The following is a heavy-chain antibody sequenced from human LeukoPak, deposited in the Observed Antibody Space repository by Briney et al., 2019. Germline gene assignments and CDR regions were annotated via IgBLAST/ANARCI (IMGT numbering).Heavy chain of an antibody. J-gene: IGHJ6*03. D-gene: IGHD1-1*01. CDR1: GFTFSSYE. CDR3: ASTTRGGTYYYYMDV. CDR2: IYSGGST. Sequence: GGSLRLSCAASGFTFSSYEMNWVRQAPGKGLELVSVIYSGGSTYYADSVKGQFTVSRDNSKNTLYLQMNSLRAEDTAVYYCASTTRGGTYYYYMDVWGKGTTVTISS. V-gene: IGHV3-53*01.